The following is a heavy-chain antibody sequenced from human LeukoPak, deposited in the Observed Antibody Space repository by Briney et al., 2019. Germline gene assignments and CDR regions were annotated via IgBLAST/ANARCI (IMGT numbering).Heavy chain of an antibody. V-gene: IGHV1-69*05. CDR2: IIPIFGTA. Sequence: SVKASCKASGGTFSSYAISWVRQAPGQGLEWMGRIIPIFGTANYAQKFQGRVTITTDESTSTAYMELSSLRSEDTAVYYCARGYYDSGGYYYYYYYMDVWGKGTTVTVSS. J-gene: IGHJ6*03. CDR3: ARGYYDSGGYYYYYYYMDV. CDR1: GGTFSSYA. D-gene: IGHD3-22*01.